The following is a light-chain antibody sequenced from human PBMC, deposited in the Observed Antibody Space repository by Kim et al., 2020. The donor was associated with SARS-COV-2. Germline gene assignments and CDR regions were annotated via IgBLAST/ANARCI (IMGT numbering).Light chain of an antibody. CDR2: AAS. CDR1: QSVSSRY. V-gene: IGKV3-20*01. Sequence: ETVLTQSPGTLSLSPGERATLSCRASQSVSSRYLAWYQQKPGQAPRLLIYAASSRATGIPDRFSGSGSGTDFTLTIRRLEPEDFAVYYCQQHDNSPSWTFGQGTKVDIK. CDR3: QQHDNSPSWT. J-gene: IGKJ1*01.